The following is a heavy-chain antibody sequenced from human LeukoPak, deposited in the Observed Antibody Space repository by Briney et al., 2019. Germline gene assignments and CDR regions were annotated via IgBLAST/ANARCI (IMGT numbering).Heavy chain of an antibody. CDR2: ISTYNGNT. D-gene: IGHD3-16*01. V-gene: IGHV1-18*01. J-gene: IGHJ6*02. Sequence: GASVKVSCKASGYTFTRYGISWVRQAPGQGLEWMGWISTYNGNTNYAQKLQGRVTMTTDTSTSTAYMELRSLRSEDTAVYYCARGPSQGGDFWGENGMDVWGQGTTVTVSS. CDR1: GYTFTRYG. CDR3: ARGPSQGGDFWGENGMDV.